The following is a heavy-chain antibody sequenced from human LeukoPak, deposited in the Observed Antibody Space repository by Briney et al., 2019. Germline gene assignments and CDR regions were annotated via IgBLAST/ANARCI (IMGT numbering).Heavy chain of an antibody. D-gene: IGHD1-26*01. V-gene: IGHV3-21*01. CDR2: ISSSSSYI. Sequence: GGSLRLSCAASGFTFSSYSMNWVRQAPGKGLEWVSSISSSSSYIYSADSVKGRFTISRDNAKNSLYLQMNYLRAEDTAVYYCARGGDYSGWFDPWGRGTLVTVSS. CDR3: ARGGDYSGWFDP. CDR1: GFTFSSYS. J-gene: IGHJ5*02.